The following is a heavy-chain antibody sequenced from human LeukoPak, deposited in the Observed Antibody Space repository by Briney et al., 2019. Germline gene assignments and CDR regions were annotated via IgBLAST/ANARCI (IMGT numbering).Heavy chain of an antibody. CDR1: GGSISSYY. J-gene: IGHJ4*02. CDR3: ARLSAVAVGPVDY. V-gene: IGHV4-59*08. Sequence: PSETLSLTCTVSGGSISSYYWSWIRQPPGKGLEWIGYIYYGGSTNYNPSLKSRVTISVDTSKNQFSLKLSSVTAADTAVYYCARLSAVAVGPVDYWGQGTLVTVSS. CDR2: IYYGGST. D-gene: IGHD6-19*01.